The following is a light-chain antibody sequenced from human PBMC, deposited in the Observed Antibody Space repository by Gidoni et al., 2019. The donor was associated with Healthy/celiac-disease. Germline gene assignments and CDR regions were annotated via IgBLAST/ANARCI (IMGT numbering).Light chain of an antibody. CDR1: QGIRSY. Sequence: ALLMTQSPSSFSASTGDRVTITCRASQGIRSYLAWYQQKPGKAPKLLIYAASTLQSGVPSRFSGSGSGTDFTLTISCLQSEDFATYYCQQYYSYPRTFGQGTKVEIK. CDR2: AAS. CDR3: QQYYSYPRT. V-gene: IGKV1-8*01. J-gene: IGKJ1*01.